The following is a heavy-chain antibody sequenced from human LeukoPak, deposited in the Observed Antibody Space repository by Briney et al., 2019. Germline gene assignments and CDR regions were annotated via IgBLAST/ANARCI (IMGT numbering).Heavy chain of an antibody. CDR3: AKATMVRGANFDY. CDR1: GFTFSSYA. Sequence: PGGSLRLSCAASGFTFSSYAMSWVRQALGKGLEWVSAISGSGGSTYYADSVKGRFTISRDNSKNTLYLQMNSLRAEDTAVYYCAKATMVRGANFDYWGQGTLVTVSS. CDR2: ISGSGGST. V-gene: IGHV3-23*01. J-gene: IGHJ4*02. D-gene: IGHD3-10*01.